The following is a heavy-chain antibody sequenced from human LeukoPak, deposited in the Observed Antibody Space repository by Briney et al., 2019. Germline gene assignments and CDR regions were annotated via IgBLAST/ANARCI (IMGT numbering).Heavy chain of an antibody. CDR2: ISYDGSNK. CDR1: GFTFSSYA. Sequence: GGSLRLSCAAPGFTFSSYAMHWVRQAPGKGLEWVAVISYDGSNKYYADSVKGRFTISRDNSKNTLYLQMNSLRAEDTAVYYCARGLDDVVTEKYDAFDIWGQGTMVTVSS. J-gene: IGHJ3*02. V-gene: IGHV3-30-3*01. D-gene: IGHD4-23*01. CDR3: ARGLDDVVTEKYDAFDI.